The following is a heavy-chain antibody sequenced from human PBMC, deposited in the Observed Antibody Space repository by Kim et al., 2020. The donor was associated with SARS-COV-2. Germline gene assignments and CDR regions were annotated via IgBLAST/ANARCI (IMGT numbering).Heavy chain of an antibody. Sequence: ASVKVSCKASGYTFTSYAMHWVRQAPGQRLEWMGWINAGNGNTKYSQKFQGRVTITRDTSASTAYMELSSLRSEDTAVYYCALDPVDDYGDYDGFEDIWGQGTMVTVSS. J-gene: IGHJ3*02. CDR1: GYTFTSYA. CDR3: ALDPVDDYGDYDGFEDI. CDR2: INAGNGNT. D-gene: IGHD4-17*01. V-gene: IGHV1-3*01.